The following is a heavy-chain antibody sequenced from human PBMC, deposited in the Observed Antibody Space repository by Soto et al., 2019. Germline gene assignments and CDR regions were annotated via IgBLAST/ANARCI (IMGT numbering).Heavy chain of an antibody. CDR3: ARGGWSYGPGAVHL. V-gene: IGHV1-18*04. CDR2: ISAYNGKT. J-gene: IGHJ3*01. D-gene: IGHD1-26*01. CDR1: GYTFTNYG. Sequence: QVQLVQSGTEVKTPGASVKVSCHASGYTFTNYGINWVRQAPGQGLEWMAWISAYNGKTHHAPFVEDRVTMHPATSARTADMVRASRRSDDTAVYYCARGGWSYGPGAVHLWGQRTMVTVSS.